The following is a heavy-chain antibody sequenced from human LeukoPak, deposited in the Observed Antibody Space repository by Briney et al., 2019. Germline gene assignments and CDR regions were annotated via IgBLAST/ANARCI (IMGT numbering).Heavy chain of an antibody. J-gene: IGHJ4*02. D-gene: IGHD4-17*01. CDR1: GFTFTSNG. V-gene: IGHV3-30*03. CDR2: ISYDGTNK. Sequence: GGFLRLSCAASGFTFTSNGMHWVRQAPGTGLEWVAFISYDGTNKYYPESLKGRFTISRDNSKNTLYLQMNSLRAEDTAVYYCATYGHYRYYGDYFDYWGQGTLVTVSS. CDR3: ATYGHYRYYGDYFDY.